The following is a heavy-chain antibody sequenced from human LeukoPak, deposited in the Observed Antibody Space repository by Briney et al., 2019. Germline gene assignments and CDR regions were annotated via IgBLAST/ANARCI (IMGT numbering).Heavy chain of an antibody. Sequence: GGSLRLSCAASGFTFSSYSMNWVRQAPGKGLEWVSSISISSSYIYYADSVKGRFTISRDNAKNSLYLQMNSLRAKDTAVYYCARTDPMVRGVIPHYGMDVWGQGATVSVSS. CDR1: GFTFSSYS. D-gene: IGHD3-10*01. V-gene: IGHV3-21*01. J-gene: IGHJ6*02. CDR3: ARTDPMVRGVIPHYGMDV. CDR2: ISISSSYI.